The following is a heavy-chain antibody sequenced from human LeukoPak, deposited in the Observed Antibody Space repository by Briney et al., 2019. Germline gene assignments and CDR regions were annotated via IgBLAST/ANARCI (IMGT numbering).Heavy chain of an antibody. J-gene: IGHJ5*02. CDR2: IYHSGST. CDR1: GGSISSGGYY. Sequence: SETLSLTCTVSGGSISSGGYYWSWIRQPPGKGLEWIGYIYHSGSTDYNPSLKSRVIISVDTSKNSLSLRLRSVTAADTAVYYCAGAIAGYSNTRGWFDPWGQGTLVTVSS. CDR3: AGAIAGYSNTRGWFDP. D-gene: IGHD2-2*01. V-gene: IGHV4-30-2*01.